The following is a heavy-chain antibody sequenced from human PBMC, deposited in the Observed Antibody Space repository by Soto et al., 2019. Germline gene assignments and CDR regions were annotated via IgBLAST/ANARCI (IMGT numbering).Heavy chain of an antibody. V-gene: IGHV3-13*01. D-gene: IGHD5-12*01. CDR1: GFVFINYD. Sequence: WGSLRLSCAASGFVFINYDIHCCRQFTGKCLEWVSAIDIAGDTYYPDSVKGRFTISRETARNSLYLQMNSLRAGDTAVYYCARSARWLQSRYFDLWGRGTLVTVSS. J-gene: IGHJ2*01. CDR3: ARSARWLQSRYFDL. CDR2: IDIAGDT.